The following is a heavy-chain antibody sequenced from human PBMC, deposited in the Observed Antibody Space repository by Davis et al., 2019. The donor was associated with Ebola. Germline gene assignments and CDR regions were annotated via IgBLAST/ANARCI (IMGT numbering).Heavy chain of an antibody. CDR3: ARQIAGLPYYFDY. Sequence: PSETLSLTCTVSGGSISSYYWSWIRQPPGKGLEWIGYIYYSGSTNYNPSLKSRVTISVATSKNQFSLKLSSVTAADTAVYYCARQIAGLPYYFDYWGQGALVSVSS. D-gene: IGHD2-21*01. J-gene: IGHJ4*02. CDR2: IYYSGST. V-gene: IGHV4-59*08. CDR1: GGSISSYY.